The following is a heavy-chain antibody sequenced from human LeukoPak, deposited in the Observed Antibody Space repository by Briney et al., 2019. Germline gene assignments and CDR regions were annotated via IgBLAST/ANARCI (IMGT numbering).Heavy chain of an antibody. Sequence: GASVKVSCKASGYTFTSYGISWVRQAPGQGLEWMGWISAYNGNTNYAQKLQGRVTMTTDTSTSTAYMELSSLRSEDTAVYYCATVERDYYYMDVWGKGTTVTVSS. V-gene: IGHV1-18*01. CDR1: GYTFTSYG. J-gene: IGHJ6*03. CDR2: ISAYNGNT. CDR3: ATVERDYYYMDV.